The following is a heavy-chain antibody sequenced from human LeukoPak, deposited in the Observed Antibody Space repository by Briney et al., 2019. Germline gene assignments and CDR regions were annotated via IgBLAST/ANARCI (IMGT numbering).Heavy chain of an antibody. CDR3: ARVSVASRKGPKVGYFDY. CDR2: INPNSGGT. J-gene: IGHJ4*02. D-gene: IGHD2-15*01. CDR1: GYTFTGYY. V-gene: IGHV1-2*02. Sequence: ASVKVSCKASGYTFTGYYMHWVRQAPGQGLEWMGWINPNSGGTNYAQKLQGRVTMTTDTSTSTAYMELRSLRSDDTAVYYCARVSVASRKGPKVGYFDYWGQGTLVTVSS.